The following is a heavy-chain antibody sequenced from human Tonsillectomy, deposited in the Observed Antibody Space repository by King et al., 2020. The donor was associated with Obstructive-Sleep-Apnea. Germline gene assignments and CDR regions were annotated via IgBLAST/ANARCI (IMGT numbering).Heavy chain of an antibody. D-gene: IGHD3-10*01. CDR3: ARAGIPMVRGDHIDAFDI. CDR1: GCSISTSGMC. J-gene: IGHJ3*02. CDR2: IDWDDDK. Sequence: TLKESGPALVKPTQTLTLTCTVSGCSISTSGMCGSWIRQPPGKALEWIARIDWDDDKYYSTSLKTRLTISKDTSKNQVVLTMTNMDPVDTATYYCARAGIPMVRGDHIDAFDIWGQGTMVTVSS. V-gene: IGHV2-70*10.